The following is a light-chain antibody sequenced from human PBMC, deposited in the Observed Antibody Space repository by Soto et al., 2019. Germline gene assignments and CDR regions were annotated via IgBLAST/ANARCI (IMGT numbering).Light chain of an antibody. CDR3: MQALKTQFT. Sequence: DIVMTQSPLSLPVTPGEPASISCRSSQSLLHNNGYNYLDWYLQKPGQSPQLLIYLGSNRASGVPDRFSGSGSGTDFTLKISRVEGEDVGVYYCMQALKTQFTFGPGTKVEIK. CDR2: LGS. V-gene: IGKV2-28*01. J-gene: IGKJ3*01. CDR1: QSLLHNNGYNY.